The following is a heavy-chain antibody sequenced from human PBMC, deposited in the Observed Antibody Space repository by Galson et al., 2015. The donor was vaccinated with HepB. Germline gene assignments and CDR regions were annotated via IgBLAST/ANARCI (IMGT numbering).Heavy chain of an antibody. D-gene: IGHD2-21*01. CDR1: GFTFSSYA. V-gene: IGHV3-30-3*01. Sequence: SLRLSCAVSGFTFSSYAMHWVRQAPGKGLEWVAVISDDGSNKSYADSVKGRFTISRDNSKNTLYLQMNSLRAEDTALYYCARDGVRGRAYCGGDCYSRDFDSWGQGSLVTVSS. CDR2: ISDDGSNK. CDR3: ARDGVRGRAYCGGDCYSRDFDS. J-gene: IGHJ4*02.